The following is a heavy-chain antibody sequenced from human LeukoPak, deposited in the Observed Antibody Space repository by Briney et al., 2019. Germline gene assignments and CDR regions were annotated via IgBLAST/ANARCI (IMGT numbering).Heavy chain of an antibody. V-gene: IGHV3-74*01. CDR2: INSDGSST. Sequence: PGGSLRLSCAASGFTFSSYWMHWVRQAPGKGPVWVSRINSDGSSTSYADSVKGRFTISRDNAKNTLYLQMNSLRAEDTAVYYCARGGSDYYYYYYMDVWGKGTTVTVSS. D-gene: IGHD1-14*01. CDR1: GFTFSSYW. J-gene: IGHJ6*03. CDR3: ARGGSDYYYYYYMDV.